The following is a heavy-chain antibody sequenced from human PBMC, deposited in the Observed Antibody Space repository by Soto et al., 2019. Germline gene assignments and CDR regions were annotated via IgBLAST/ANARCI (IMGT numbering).Heavy chain of an antibody. CDR2: MFYGVST. D-gene: IGHD3-3*02. V-gene: IGHV4-39*01. Sequence: SETLSLTCTVSGSSINSSGYYWGWIRQPPGKGLEWIGSMFYGVSTYYNPSLKSRVTVSVDTSKNQFSLNLRSVTAADTAVYYCARLPSRHLVDYWGQGTMVTV. CDR3: ARLPSRHLVDY. CDR1: GSSINSSGYY. J-gene: IGHJ4*02.